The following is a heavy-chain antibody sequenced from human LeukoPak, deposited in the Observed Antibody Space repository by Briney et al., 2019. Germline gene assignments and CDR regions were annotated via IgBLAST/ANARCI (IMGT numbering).Heavy chain of an antibody. Sequence: GGSLRLSCAASGFTVSSNYMSWVRQAPGKGLEWVSVIYSGGSTYYADSVKGRFTISRDNSKNTLYLQMNSLRAEDTAVYYCARVDYDILTGYPPCYYYYMDVWGKGTTVTISS. J-gene: IGHJ6*03. CDR1: GFTVSSNY. D-gene: IGHD3-9*01. V-gene: IGHV3-53*01. CDR2: IYSGGST. CDR3: ARVDYDILTGYPPCYYYYMDV.